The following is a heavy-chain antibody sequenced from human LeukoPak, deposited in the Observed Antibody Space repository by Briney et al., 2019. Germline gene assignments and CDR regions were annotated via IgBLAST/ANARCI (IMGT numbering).Heavy chain of an antibody. CDR1: GYTFTSYG. CDR3: ARNFDWLLENNWFDP. D-gene: IGHD3-9*01. V-gene: IGHV1-18*01. J-gene: IGHJ5*02. CDR2: IGAYNGNT. Sequence: GASVKVSCKASGYTFTSYGISWVRQAPGQGLEWMGWIGAYNGNTNYAQKLQGRVTMTTDTSTSTAYMELRSLRSDDTAVYYCARNFDWLLENNWFDPWGQGTLVTVSS.